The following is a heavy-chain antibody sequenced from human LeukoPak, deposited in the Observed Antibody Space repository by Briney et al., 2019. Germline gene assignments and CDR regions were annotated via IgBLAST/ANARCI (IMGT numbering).Heavy chain of an antibody. J-gene: IGHJ5*02. CDR1: GFTFSSYW. CDR3: ARGVGGDSRFDP. Sequence: HPGGSLRLSCAASGFTFSSYWMHWVRQAPGKGLVWVSRINSDVSSTTYADSVRGRFTISRDNAKNTLHLQMNSLRAADTAVYYCARGVGGDSRFDPWGQGTLVTVSS. D-gene: IGHD1-26*01. V-gene: IGHV3-74*01. CDR2: INSDVSST.